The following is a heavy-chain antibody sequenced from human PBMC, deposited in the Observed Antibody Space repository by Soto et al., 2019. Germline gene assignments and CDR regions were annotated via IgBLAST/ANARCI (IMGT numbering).Heavy chain of an antibody. J-gene: IGHJ4*02. CDR2: IIYDGSDK. Sequence: QVQLVESGGGVVQPGRSLRLSCAASGFTFSSCAMHWVRQAPGKGLEWVAVIIYDGSDKYYADSVQGRFTISRDNSKHTLYLQMNSLRPEDTAVYYCAAELGNSGYDGHDYWGQGTLVTVSS. CDR3: AAELGNSGYDGHDY. CDR1: GFTFSSCA. V-gene: IGHV3-30-3*01. D-gene: IGHD5-12*01.